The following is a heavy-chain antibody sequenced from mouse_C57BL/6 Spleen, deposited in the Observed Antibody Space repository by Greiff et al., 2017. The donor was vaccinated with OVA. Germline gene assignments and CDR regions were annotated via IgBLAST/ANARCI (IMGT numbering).Heavy chain of an antibody. CDR2: ISSGGSYT. Sequence: EVHLVESGGDLVKPGGSLKLSCAASGFTFSSYGMSWVRQTPDKRLEWVATISSGGSYTCYPDSVKGRFTISRDNAKNTLYLQMSSLKSEDTAMYYCARHDYGSSSFAYWGQGTLVTVSA. D-gene: IGHD1-1*01. V-gene: IGHV5-6*01. CDR1: GFTFSSYG. CDR3: ARHDYGSSSFAY. J-gene: IGHJ3*01.